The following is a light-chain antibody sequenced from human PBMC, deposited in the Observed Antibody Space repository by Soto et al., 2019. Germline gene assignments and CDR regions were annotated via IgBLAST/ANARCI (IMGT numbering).Light chain of an antibody. CDR2: DAS. V-gene: IGKV3-11*01. CDR1: QSVSSF. Sequence: ETVLTQSPATLSLSPGEGSTLSCRASQSVSSFLAWYQQKPGQAPRLLIYDASNRATGIPARFSGSGSGTDFTLTISSLEPEDFAVYYCQQYNNWPKTFGQGTKVDIK. J-gene: IGKJ1*01. CDR3: QQYNNWPKT.